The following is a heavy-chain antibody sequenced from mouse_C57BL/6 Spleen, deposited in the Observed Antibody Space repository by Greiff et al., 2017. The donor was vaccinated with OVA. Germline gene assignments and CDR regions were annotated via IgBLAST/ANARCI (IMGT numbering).Heavy chain of an antibody. D-gene: IGHD2-3*01. CDR3: ARRKLYDGYPAWFAY. CDR1: GFTFSSYT. CDR2: ISGGGGNT. J-gene: IGHJ3*01. Sequence: EVHLVESGGGLVKPGGSLKLSCAASGFTFSSYTMSWVRQTPEKRLEWVATISGGGGNTYYPDSVKGRFTISRANAKNTLYLQMSSLRSEDTALYYCARRKLYDGYPAWFAYWGQGTLVTVSA. V-gene: IGHV5-9*01.